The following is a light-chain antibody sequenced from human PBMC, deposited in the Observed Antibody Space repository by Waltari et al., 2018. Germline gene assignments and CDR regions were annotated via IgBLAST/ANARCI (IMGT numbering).Light chain of an antibody. V-gene: IGLV1-44*01. J-gene: IGLJ2*01. CDR2: NNN. Sequence: QPVLTQPPSAPGTPGQRVTISCSGRNSNIGTTTVTWYQHLPGSAPKLLISNNNERPSGNSRHFSCTKASTSASLVIWGLQSEDEGYYFCAAWDDNLSGPVFGGVTRLTVL. CDR1: NSNIGTTT. CDR3: AAWDDNLSGPV.